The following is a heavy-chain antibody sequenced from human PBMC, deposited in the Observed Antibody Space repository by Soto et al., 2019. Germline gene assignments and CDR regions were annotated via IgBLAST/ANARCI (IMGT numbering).Heavy chain of an antibody. V-gene: IGHV4-39*01. D-gene: IGHD6-25*01. CDR1: VASITGDHYY. CDR3: AGGSSSAWIDF. Sequence: SETLSLTCTFSVASITGDHYYWGWIRQAPEKRLEWVGSIYNGGGNTYYSPSLKIRVTISVDTSNNQFFLRLNSVTATDTAVYFCAGGSSSAWIDFWGQGTLVTVSS. CDR2: IYNGGGNT. J-gene: IGHJ4*02.